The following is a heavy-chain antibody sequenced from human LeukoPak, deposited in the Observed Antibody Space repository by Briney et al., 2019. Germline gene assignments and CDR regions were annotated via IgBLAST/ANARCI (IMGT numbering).Heavy chain of an antibody. CDR3: ARDNASVVVVAAGWFDP. CDR1: GYTFTSYG. J-gene: IGHJ5*02. D-gene: IGHD2-15*01. CDR2: ISAYNGNT. V-gene: IGHV1-18*04. Sequence: ASVKVSCKASGYTFTSYGISWVRHAPGQGLEWMGWISAYNGNTNYAQKLQGRVTMSTDTSTSTAYMELRSLRSDDTAVYYCARDNASVVVVAAGWFDPWGQGTLVTVSS.